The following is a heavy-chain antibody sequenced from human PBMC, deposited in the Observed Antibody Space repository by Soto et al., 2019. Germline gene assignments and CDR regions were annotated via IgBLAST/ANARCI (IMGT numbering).Heavy chain of an antibody. Sequence: GGSLRLSCAASGFTVSSNYMSWVCQAPGKGLEWVSVIYSGGSTYYADSVKGRFTISRDNSKNTLYLQMNSLRAEDTAVYYCARATQSYYFDYWGQGTLVTVSS. CDR3: ARATQSYYFDY. J-gene: IGHJ4*02. D-gene: IGHD1-26*01. V-gene: IGHV3-53*01. CDR1: GFTVSSNY. CDR2: IYSGGST.